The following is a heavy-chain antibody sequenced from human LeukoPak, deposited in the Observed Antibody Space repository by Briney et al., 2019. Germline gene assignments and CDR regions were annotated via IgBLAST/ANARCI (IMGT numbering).Heavy chain of an antibody. CDR1: GGSISSSSYY. J-gene: IGHJ4*02. CDR3: VGGYDWYYFDY. D-gene: IGHD5-12*01. CDR2: IYTSGST. Sequence: SETLSLTCTVSGGSISSSSYYWGWIRQPAGKGLEWIGRIYTSGSTKYNPSLKSRVTISVDTSKNQFSLKLSSVTAADTAVYYCVGGYDWYYFDYWGQGTLVTVSS. V-gene: IGHV4-61*02.